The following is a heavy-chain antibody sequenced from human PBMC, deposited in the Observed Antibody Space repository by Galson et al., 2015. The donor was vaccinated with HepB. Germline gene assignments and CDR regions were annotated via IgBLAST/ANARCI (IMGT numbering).Heavy chain of an antibody. CDR3: AKDGVQDYGPSRPWYFDL. CDR1: GFTFSSYG. V-gene: IGHV3-30*18. J-gene: IGHJ2*01. CDR2: ISYDGSNK. D-gene: IGHD4-17*01. Sequence: SLRLSCAASGFTFSSYGMHWVRQAPGKGLEWVAVISYDGSNKYYADSVKGRFTISRDNSKNTLYLQMNSLRAEDTAVYYCAKDGVQDYGPSRPWYFDLWGRGTLVTVSS.